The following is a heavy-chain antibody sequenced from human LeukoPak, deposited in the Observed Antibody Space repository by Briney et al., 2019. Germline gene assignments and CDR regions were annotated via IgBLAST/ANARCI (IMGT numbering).Heavy chain of an antibody. Sequence: GGSLRLSCAASGFTFSSYWMHWVRQAPGKGLEWVSGISWNSGSIGYADSVKGRFTISRDNAKNSLYLQMNSLRAEDTAFYYCAKEGYSYSFDYWGQGTLVTVSS. CDR3: AKEGYSYSFDY. CDR2: ISWNSGSI. V-gene: IGHV3-9*01. CDR1: GFTFSSYW. D-gene: IGHD5-18*01. J-gene: IGHJ4*02.